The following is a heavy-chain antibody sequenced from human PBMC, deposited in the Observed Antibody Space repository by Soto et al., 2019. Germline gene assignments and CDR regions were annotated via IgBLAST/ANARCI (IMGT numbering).Heavy chain of an antibody. CDR2: INHSGST. V-gene: IGHV4-34*01. D-gene: IGHD6-6*01. CDR1: GGSFSGYY. J-gene: IGHJ5*02. CDR3: ARGQGVTPEDIIAARVSNWFDP. Sequence: SETLSLTCAVYGGSFSGYYWSWIRQPPGKGLEWIGEINHSGSTNYNPSLKSRVTISVDTSKNQFSLKLSSVTAADTAVYYCARGQGVTPEDIIAARVSNWFDPWGQGTLVTVSS.